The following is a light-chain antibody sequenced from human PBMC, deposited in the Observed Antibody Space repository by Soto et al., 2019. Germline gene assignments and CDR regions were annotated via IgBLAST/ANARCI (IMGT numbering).Light chain of an antibody. CDR3: SSYPSSITVV. J-gene: IGLJ2*01. CDR2: EVS. Sequence: SALTQPASVSGSPGQSITISCTGTSSDVGGYNYVSWYQQHPGKAPKLMIYEVSNRPSGVSNRFSGSKSGNTASLTISGLQAEDEADYYCSSYPSSITVVFGGGTKLTVL. CDR1: SSDVGGYNY. V-gene: IGLV2-14*01.